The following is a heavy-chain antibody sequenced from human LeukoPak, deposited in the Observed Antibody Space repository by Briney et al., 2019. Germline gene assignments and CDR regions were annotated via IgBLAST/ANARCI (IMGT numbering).Heavy chain of an antibody. D-gene: IGHD6-13*01. J-gene: IGHJ4*02. Sequence: PSQTLSLTCTVSGGSISSGSYYWSWIRQPAGKGLEWIGRIYTSGSTNYNPSLKSRVTISVDTSKNQFSLKLSSVTAADTAVYYCAREVAAAFGYWGQGTLVTVSS. CDR2: IYTSGST. CDR3: AREVAAAFGY. V-gene: IGHV4-61*02. CDR1: GGSISSGSYY.